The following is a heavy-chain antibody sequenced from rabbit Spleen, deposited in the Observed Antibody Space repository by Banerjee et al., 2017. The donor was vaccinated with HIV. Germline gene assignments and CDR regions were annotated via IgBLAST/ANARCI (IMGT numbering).Heavy chain of an antibody. Sequence: QSLEESGGGLVKPGASLTLTCKASGFSFNSGYDMCWVRQAPGKGLEWIACIYAGSSGSTYSATWAKGRFTISKTSSPTVTLQMTSLTAADTATYFCARDTGTSFSTYGMDLWGPGTLVTVS. CDR2: IYAGSSGST. D-gene: IGHD8-1*01. CDR1: GFSFNSGYD. V-gene: IGHV1S40*01. J-gene: IGHJ6*01. CDR3: ARDTGTSFSTYGMDL.